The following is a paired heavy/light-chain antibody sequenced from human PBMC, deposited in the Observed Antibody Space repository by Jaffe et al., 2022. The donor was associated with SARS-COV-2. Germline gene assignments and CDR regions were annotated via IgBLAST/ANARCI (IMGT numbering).Light chain of an antibody. CDR3: QQSYSSPPT. J-gene: IGKJ1*01. CDR2: AAS. CDR1: QSISKY. V-gene: IGKV1-39*01. Sequence: DIQMTQSPASLSASLGDRVTITCRASQSISKYLNWYQQRPGKAPTLLIFAASNLQSGVPSRFSGSGSGTDFTLIISSLQPEDFATYYCQQSYSSPPTFGRGTKMEI.
Heavy chain of an antibody. Sequence: QVQLQQWGAGLLKPSETLSLTCGVNGGTFSDHYWNWIRQPPGKGLEWIGEINHSGTTNYNPSLKSRVTISVDTSKKQFSVKLSSVTAADTAVYYCARGRHVAVVTAIHWFDPWGQGTLVTVSS. CDR3: ARGRHVAVVTAIHWFDP. CDR2: INHSGTT. J-gene: IGHJ5*02. D-gene: IGHD2-21*02. V-gene: IGHV4-34*01. CDR1: GGTFSDHY.